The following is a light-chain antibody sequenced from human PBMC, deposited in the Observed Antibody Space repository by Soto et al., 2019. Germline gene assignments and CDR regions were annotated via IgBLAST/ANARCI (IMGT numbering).Light chain of an antibody. V-gene: IGLV2-14*03. CDR3: CSYSGSSTIVV. Sequence: QSVLTQPASVSGSPGQSITISCTGTSSDVGGYNFVSWYQQHPGKAPRLMIFDVDNRPSGVSTRFSGSKSGNPASLTISGLQAEDEADYYCCSYSGSSTIVVFGGGTKLTVL. CDR1: SSDVGGYNF. J-gene: IGLJ2*01. CDR2: DVD.